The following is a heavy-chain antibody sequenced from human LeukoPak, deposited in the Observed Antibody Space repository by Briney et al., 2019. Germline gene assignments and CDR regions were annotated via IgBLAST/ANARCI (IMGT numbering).Heavy chain of an antibody. CDR3: AREAVSGSFDS. CDR2: ISSRGSDK. CDR1: GFSFSNYY. J-gene: IGHJ4*02. Sequence: GGSLRLSCAASGFSFSNYYMTWFRQAPGKGLEWVAYISSRGSDKYYADSVKGRFVISRDNAKNSLSLQINSLRAEDTAIYYCAREAVSGSFDSWGQGTLVTVSS. D-gene: IGHD1-26*01. V-gene: IGHV3-11*01.